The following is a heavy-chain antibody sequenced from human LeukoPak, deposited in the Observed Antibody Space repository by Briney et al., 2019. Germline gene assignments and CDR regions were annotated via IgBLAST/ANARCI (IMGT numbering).Heavy chain of an antibody. V-gene: IGHV3-48*03. CDR2: ISSSGSTI. Sequence: GGSLRLSCAASGFTFSSYEMNWVRQAPGKGLEWVSYISSSGSTIYFADSVKGRFTISRDNAKDSLYLQMNSLRAEDTAVYYCAELGITMIGGVWGKGTTVTISS. CDR1: GFTFSSYE. D-gene: IGHD3-10*02. CDR3: AELGITMIGGV. J-gene: IGHJ6*04.